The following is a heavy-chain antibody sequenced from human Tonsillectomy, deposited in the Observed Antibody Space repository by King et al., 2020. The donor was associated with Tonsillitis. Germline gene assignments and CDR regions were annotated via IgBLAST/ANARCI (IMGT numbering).Heavy chain of an antibody. CDR1: GYTFTSYY. D-gene: IGHD5-18*01. CDR3: AREGHSYGHLRGEIWFDP. CDR2: IDPSRGDT. V-gene: IGHV1-46*01. J-gene: IGHJ5*02. Sequence: QLVQSGAEVKKPGASVKVSCKASGYTFTSYYMYWVRQAPGQGLEWMGLIDPSRGDTNYAEKFQDRVTMTRDLSTSTVYMELRSLKSEDRAVYYCAREGHSYGHLRGEIWFDPWGQGTLVTVSS.